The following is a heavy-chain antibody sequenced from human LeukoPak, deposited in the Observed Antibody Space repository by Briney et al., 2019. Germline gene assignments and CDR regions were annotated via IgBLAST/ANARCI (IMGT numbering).Heavy chain of an antibody. CDR2: ISIDGGRT. D-gene: IGHD6-25*01. CDR3: ARKGIGSSRYQNMDV. J-gene: IGHJ6*03. CDR1: GFTFSSYA. Sequence: GGSLRLSCAASGFTFSSYAMSWVRQAPGKGPEWVSTISIDGGRTSYADSVKGRFTVSRDTSKNTLYLQMNSLRAEDTAVYYCARKGIGSSRYQNMDVWGKGTTVTVSS. V-gene: IGHV3-23*01.